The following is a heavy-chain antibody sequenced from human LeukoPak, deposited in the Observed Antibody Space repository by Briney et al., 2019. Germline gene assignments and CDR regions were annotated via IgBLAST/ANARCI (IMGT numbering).Heavy chain of an antibody. D-gene: IGHD3-10*01. V-gene: IGHV3-21*04. Sequence: PGGSLRLSCAAPGVTFSGYSVNWVRQAPGKGLEWVSAITATSRHIYYADSVKGRFTISRDNSKNTLYLQMNSLRAEDTAVYYCAKDQTEYYYGSGSYYKDYYYGMDVWGQGTTVTVSS. CDR3: AKDQTEYYYGSGSYYKDYYYGMDV. J-gene: IGHJ6*02. CDR1: GVTFSGYS. CDR2: ITATSRHI.